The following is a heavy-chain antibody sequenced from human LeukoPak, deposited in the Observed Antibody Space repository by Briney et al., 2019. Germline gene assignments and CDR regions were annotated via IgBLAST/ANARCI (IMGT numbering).Heavy chain of an antibody. Sequence: SETLSLTCTVSGGSISSYYWSWIRQPPGKGLEWIAYIYYSGSTNYNPSLKSRVTISVDPSKNQFYLKLSSVTAADTALYYCARHSSSWSHFDYWGQGTLVTVSS. CDR3: ARHSSSWSHFDY. J-gene: IGHJ4*02. V-gene: IGHV4-59*08. D-gene: IGHD6-13*01. CDR1: GGSISSYY. CDR2: IYYSGST.